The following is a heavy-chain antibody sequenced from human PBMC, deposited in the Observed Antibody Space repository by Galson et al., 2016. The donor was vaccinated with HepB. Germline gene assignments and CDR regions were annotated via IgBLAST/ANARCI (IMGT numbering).Heavy chain of an antibody. CDR3: AKGSDYYGWGSYPYYFDY. CDR2: ISGSETT. V-gene: IGHV3-23*01. D-gene: IGHD3-10*01. Sequence: SLRLSCAASGFTFSSYAMNWVRQAPGKGLEWVSTISGSETTSYADPMKGRFTISRDNSKNTLFLQMNSLRVEDMAVYYCAKGSDYYGWGSYPYYFDYWGQGTLVTVSS. J-gene: IGHJ4*02. CDR1: GFTFSSYA.